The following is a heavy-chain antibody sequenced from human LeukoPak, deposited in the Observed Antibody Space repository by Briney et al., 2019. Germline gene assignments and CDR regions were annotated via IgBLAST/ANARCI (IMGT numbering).Heavy chain of an antibody. Sequence: SETLSLTCTVSGGSISSYYWSWVRQPAGEGLQWIGRIYAGGSTNYNPSLKSRVTMSVDTSNNQISLRLSSVTAADTAVYYCATFWYGSGSPTDSWGQGTLVAVSS. V-gene: IGHV4-4*07. CDR2: IYAGGST. CDR3: ATFWYGSGSPTDS. D-gene: IGHD3-10*01. J-gene: IGHJ4*02. CDR1: GGSISSYY.